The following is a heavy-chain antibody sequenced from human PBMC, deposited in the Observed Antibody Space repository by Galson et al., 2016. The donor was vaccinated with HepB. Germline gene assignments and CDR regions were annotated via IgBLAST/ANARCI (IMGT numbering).Heavy chain of an antibody. D-gene: IGHD3-9*01. Sequence: LRLSCAASGFTFRNYWMTWVRQAPGKGLEWVANIKEDGSEKYYVDSVKGRFTISRDNAKNSLNLQMNSLRVEDTAVYFCVRDDSTGYQYFDSWGQGTLVTVSS. CDR2: IKEDGSEK. J-gene: IGHJ4*02. V-gene: IGHV3-7*01. CDR3: VRDDSTGYQYFDS. CDR1: GFTFRNYW.